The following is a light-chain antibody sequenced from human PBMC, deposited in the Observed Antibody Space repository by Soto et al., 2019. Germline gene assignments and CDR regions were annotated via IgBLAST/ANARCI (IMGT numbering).Light chain of an antibody. J-gene: IGKJ2*01. CDR2: GAS. CDR1: QSVSSY. Sequence: DIQMTQSPSSLYASVGDRVTISCRASQSVSSYLNWYQQKPGKAPKLLIYGASSLQSGVPPRFSGSGSGTDFTLTISSLQPEDFATYYCQQSYTTPLHTFGQGTKLQIK. CDR3: QQSYTTPLHT. V-gene: IGKV1-39*01.